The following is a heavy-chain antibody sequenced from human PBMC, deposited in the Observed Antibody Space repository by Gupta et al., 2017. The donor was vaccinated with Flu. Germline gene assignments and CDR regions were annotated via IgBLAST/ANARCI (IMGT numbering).Heavy chain of an antibody. CDR2: INRDGSVI. CDR1: GFTLSDSW. D-gene: IGHD4-17*01. J-gene: IGHJ5*01. Sequence: EVQLVESGGGLVQPGGALRLYCGASGFTLSDSWMGWVRRAPGKGPELVANINRDGSVINYMDSVRGRFTISRDNAKNAVYFQMNSLRVDDTAVYYCARDVGSGDYDSWGQGTLVTVSS. CDR3: ARDVGSGDYDS. V-gene: IGHV3-7*01.